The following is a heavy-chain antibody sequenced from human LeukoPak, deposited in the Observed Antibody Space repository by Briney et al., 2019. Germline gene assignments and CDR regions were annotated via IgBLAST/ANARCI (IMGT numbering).Heavy chain of an antibody. V-gene: IGHV4-59*01. CDR3: AGGAVATMTDAFDI. D-gene: IGHD5-12*01. CDR1: GGFISSYY. CDR2: IYYSGST. Sequence: PSETLSLTCTFSGGFISSYYWSWIRQPPCKGLEWIGYIYYSGSTNYNPSLKSRVTISVDTSKNQFYLKLSSVTAADTAVYYCAGGAVATMTDAFDIWGQGTMVTVSS. J-gene: IGHJ3*02.